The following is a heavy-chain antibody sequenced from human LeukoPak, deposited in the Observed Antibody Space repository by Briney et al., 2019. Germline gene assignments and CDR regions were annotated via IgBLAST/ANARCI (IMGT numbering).Heavy chain of an antibody. D-gene: IGHD6-13*01. Sequence: ASVKVSCKASGYTFTSYGISWVRQAPGQGLEWMGWISAYNGNTNYAQKLQGRVTMTTDTSTSTAYMELRSLRSDDTAVYYCARAIYSSSWIINWFDPWGQGTLVTVSS. CDR1: GYTFTSYG. J-gene: IGHJ5*02. CDR2: ISAYNGNT. CDR3: ARAIYSSSWIINWFDP. V-gene: IGHV1-18*01.